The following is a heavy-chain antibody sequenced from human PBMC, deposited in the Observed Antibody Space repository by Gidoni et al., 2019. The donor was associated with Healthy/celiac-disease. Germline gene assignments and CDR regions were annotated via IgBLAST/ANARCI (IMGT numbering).Heavy chain of an antibody. V-gene: IGHV3-13*05. J-gene: IGHJ3*02. CDR3: ARESSPGAFDI. CDR2: IGTAGDP. Sequence: EVQLVESGGGLVQPGGSLSVSCAASGFTFSSYDMHWGRQATGKGLEWVSAIGTAGDPYYPGSVKGRFTISRENAKNSLYLQMNSLRAGDTAVYYCARESSPGAFDIWGQGTMVTVSS. CDR1: GFTFSSYD.